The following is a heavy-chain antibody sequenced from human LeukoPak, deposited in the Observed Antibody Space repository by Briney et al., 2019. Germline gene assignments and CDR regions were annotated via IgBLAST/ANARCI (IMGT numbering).Heavy chain of an antibody. D-gene: IGHD3-10*01. Sequence: GGSLRLSCAASGFTFKSYEMNWVRQAPGKGLEWVSYISTSGKTIYYADSVQGRFTISRDNAQNSLFLQMNSLRAEDTAVYYCVRQSDGSARRDPFDIWGQGTMVTVSS. CDR3: VRQSDGSARRDPFDI. V-gene: IGHV3-48*03. CDR2: ISTSGKTI. CDR1: GFTFKSYE. J-gene: IGHJ3*02.